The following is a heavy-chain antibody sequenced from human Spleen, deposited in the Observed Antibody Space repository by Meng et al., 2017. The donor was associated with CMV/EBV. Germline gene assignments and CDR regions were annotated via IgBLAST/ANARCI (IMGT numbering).Heavy chain of an antibody. CDR3: AREGADIVVVPAAIKKVGAVYYYYYGMDV. CDR2: IIPIFGTA. Sequence: SVKVSCKVSGHTLTSMHWVRQSPGKGLQWMGGIIPIFGTANYAQKFQGRVTITTDESTSTAYMELSSLRSEDTAVYYCAREGADIVVVPAAIKKVGAVYYYYYGMDVWGQGTTVTVSS. CDR1: GHTLTSM. D-gene: IGHD2-2*02. J-gene: IGHJ6*02. V-gene: IGHV1-69*05.